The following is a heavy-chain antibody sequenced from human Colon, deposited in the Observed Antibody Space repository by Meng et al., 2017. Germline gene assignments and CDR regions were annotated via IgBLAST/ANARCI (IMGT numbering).Heavy chain of an antibody. CDR3: AKGRDTGSHYVPYFDY. J-gene: IGHJ4*02. D-gene: IGHD1-26*01. CDR2: TSGDGSIK. Sequence: QVQLVQSGGGGVLPGRSLRLSCAASGFPFSSYGMHWVRQAPSKGLAWVVVTSGDGSIKVYADSVKGRFTISRDNSKNTLFLQMDSLRAEDTAVYYCAKGRDTGSHYVPYFDYWGQGALVTVSS. V-gene: IGHV3-30*18. CDR1: GFPFSSYG.